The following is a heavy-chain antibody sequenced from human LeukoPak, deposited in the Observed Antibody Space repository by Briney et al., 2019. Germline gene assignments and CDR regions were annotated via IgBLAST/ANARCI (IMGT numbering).Heavy chain of an antibody. V-gene: IGHV3-23*01. CDR2: ISGSGGST. D-gene: IGHD4-23*01. CDR1: GFTFSSYA. J-gene: IGHJ3*02. Sequence: HSGGSLRLSCAASGFTFSSYAMSWVRQAPGKGLEWVSAISGSGGSTYYADSVKGRFTISRDNSKNTLYLQMNSLRAEDTAVYYCAKDLGGNWQYRVLDAFDIWGQGTMVTVSS. CDR3: AKDLGGNWQYRVLDAFDI.